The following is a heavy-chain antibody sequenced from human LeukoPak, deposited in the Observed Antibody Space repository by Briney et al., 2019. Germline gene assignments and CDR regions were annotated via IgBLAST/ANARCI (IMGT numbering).Heavy chain of an antibody. CDR3: ARGRGVIPYFDS. J-gene: IGHJ4*02. D-gene: IGHD3-22*01. V-gene: IGHV1-18*01. CDR1: GYTFTSYG. Sequence: ASVNVSCKTSGYTFTSYGISWVRQAPGQGLEWMGWISTYTGNANYAQILQGRITLTADTSTSTAYMELRSLRTDDTAVYYCARGRGVIPYFDSWGLGTLVTVSS. CDR2: ISTYTGNA.